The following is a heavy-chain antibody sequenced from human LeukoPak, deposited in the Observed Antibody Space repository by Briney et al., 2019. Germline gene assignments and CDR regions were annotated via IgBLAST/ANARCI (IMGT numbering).Heavy chain of an antibody. V-gene: IGHV3-21*01. CDR1: GFTFGSCS. Sequence: GGSLRLSCAASGFTFGSCSMNWVRQAPGKGLEWVSSISSSSSYIYYADSVKGRFTISRDNAKNSLYLQMNSLRAEDTAVYYCARGRYCSSTSCYPYYFDYWGQGTLVTVSS. CDR2: ISSSSSYI. CDR3: ARGRYCSSTSCYPYYFDY. J-gene: IGHJ4*02. D-gene: IGHD2-2*01.